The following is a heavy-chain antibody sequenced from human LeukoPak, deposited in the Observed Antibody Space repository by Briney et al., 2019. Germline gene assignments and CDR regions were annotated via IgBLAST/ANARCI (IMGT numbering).Heavy chain of an antibody. CDR3: AKGPYYYDSSGYYFEDAFDI. J-gene: IGHJ3*02. CDR2: ISWNSGSI. D-gene: IGHD3-22*01. V-gene: IGHV3-9*01. CDR1: GFTFDVYA. Sequence: GRSLRLSCAASGFTFDVYAMHWVRQAPGKGLEWVSGISWNSGSIGYADSVKGRFTISRDNAKNSLYLQMNSLRAEDTALYYCAKGPYYYDSSGYYFEDAFDIWGQGTMVTVSS.